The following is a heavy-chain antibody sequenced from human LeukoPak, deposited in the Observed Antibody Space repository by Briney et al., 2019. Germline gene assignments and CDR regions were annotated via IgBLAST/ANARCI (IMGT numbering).Heavy chain of an antibody. CDR3: AKTRSGYSGYDSGFFDY. Sequence: GGSLRLSCAASGFTFSSYGMHWVRQAPGKGRGGVAVISYDGSNKYYADSVKGRFTISRDNSKNTLYLQMNSLRAEDTAVYYCAKTRSGYSGYDSGFFDYWGQGTLVTVSS. CDR1: GFTFSSYG. J-gene: IGHJ4*02. CDR2: ISYDGSNK. D-gene: IGHD5-12*01. V-gene: IGHV3-30*18.